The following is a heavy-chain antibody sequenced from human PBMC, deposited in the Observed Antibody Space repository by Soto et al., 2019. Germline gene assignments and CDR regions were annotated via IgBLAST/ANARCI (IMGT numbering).Heavy chain of an antibody. Sequence: QVQLQESGPGLVKPSETLSLTCTVSGGSISSYYWSWIRQPPGKGLEWIGYIYYSGITDYNPSLKSRVTISVDTSKRQFSLKLSSVTAADTAVYYSARGGGAYYFDYWGQGTLVTVSS. CDR1: GGSISSYY. CDR2: IYYSGIT. D-gene: IGHD1-26*01. V-gene: IGHV4-59*01. CDR3: ARGGGAYYFDY. J-gene: IGHJ4*02.